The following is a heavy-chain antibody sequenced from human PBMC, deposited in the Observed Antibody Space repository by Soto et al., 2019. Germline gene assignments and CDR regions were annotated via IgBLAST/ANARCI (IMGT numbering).Heavy chain of an antibody. V-gene: IGHV3-30-3*01. J-gene: IGHJ4*02. CDR3: ARDSARASIAAAGQNYFDY. Sequence: HPGGSLRLSCAASGFTFSSYAMHWVRQAPGKGLEWVAVISYDGSNKYYADSVKGRFTISRDNSKNTLYLQMNSLRAEDTAVYYCARDSARASIAAAGQNYFDYWGQGTLVTVSS. CDR2: ISYDGSNK. D-gene: IGHD6-13*01. CDR1: GFTFSSYA.